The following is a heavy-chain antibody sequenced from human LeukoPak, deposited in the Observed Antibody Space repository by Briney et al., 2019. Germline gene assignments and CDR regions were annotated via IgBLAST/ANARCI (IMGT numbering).Heavy chain of an antibody. Sequence: SETLSLTCAVYGGSFSGYYWSWIRQPPGKGLEWIGEINHSGSTNYNPSLKSRVTISVDTSKNQFSLKLSSVTAADTAMYYCARVQAVAGTRGNDYWGQGTLVTVSS. V-gene: IGHV4-34*01. J-gene: IGHJ4*02. CDR3: ARVQAVAGTRGNDY. CDR2: INHSGST. D-gene: IGHD6-19*01. CDR1: GGSFSGYY.